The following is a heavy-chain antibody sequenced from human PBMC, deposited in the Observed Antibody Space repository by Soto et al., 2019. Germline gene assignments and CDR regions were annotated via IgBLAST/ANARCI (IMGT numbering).Heavy chain of an antibody. D-gene: IGHD6-13*01. CDR3: ANRERYSSSWPRPPWGRDYYYYGMDV. CDR2: IIPIFGTA. V-gene: IGHV1-69*13. CDR1: GGTFSSYA. J-gene: IGHJ6*02. Sequence: ASVKVSCKASGGTFSSYAISWVRQAPGQGLEWMGGIIPIFGTANYAQKFQGRVTITADESTGTAYMELSSLRSEDTAVYYCANRERYSSSWPRPPWGRDYYYYGMDVWGQGTTVTVPS.